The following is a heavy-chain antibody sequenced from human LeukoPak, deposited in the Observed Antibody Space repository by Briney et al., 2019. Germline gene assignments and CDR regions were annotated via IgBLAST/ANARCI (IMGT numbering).Heavy chain of an antibody. J-gene: IGHJ4*02. D-gene: IGHD2/OR15-2a*01. CDR1: GFTFTDHY. Sequence: ASVKVSSKSSGFTFTDHYIHWGRQGPGQGREWMGYIGPHSTVTSSQQEFQGRVTMTRDASISTAYMELTRLTSDDTAVYYCVREGEGPLSKDFDYWGQGTLVTVSS. CDR2: IGPHSTVT. V-gene: IGHV1-2*02. CDR3: VREGEGPLSKDFDY.